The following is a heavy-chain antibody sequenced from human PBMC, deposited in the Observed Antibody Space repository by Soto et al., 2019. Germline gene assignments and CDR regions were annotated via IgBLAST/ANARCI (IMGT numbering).Heavy chain of an antibody. Sequence: GGTLRLSCAASGFTFSSYAMSWVRQAPGKGLEWVSAISGSGGSTYYADSVKGRFTISRDNSKNTLYLQMNSLRAEDTAVYYCPKSESQDLVVVVGETRPGAFDIWGQGTMVTVSS. CDR1: GFTFSSYA. D-gene: IGHD2-15*01. CDR2: ISGSGGST. J-gene: IGHJ3*02. V-gene: IGHV3-23*01. CDR3: PKSESQDLVVVVGETRPGAFDI.